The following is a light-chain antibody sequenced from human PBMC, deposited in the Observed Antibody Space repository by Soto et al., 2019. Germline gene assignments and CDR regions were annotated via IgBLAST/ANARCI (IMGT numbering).Light chain of an antibody. V-gene: IGLV2-14*01. J-gene: IGLJ1*01. CDR1: SSDVGGYNY. Sequence: QSALTQPASVSGSPGQSITISCTGTSSDVGGYNYVSWYQQHPGKAPKLMIYEVSNRPSGVSNRFSGSKSGNTASLTISGLQAEDEADYYCSSYTSSSPPGVCGTGTKVTVL. CDR2: EVS. CDR3: SSYTSSSPPGV.